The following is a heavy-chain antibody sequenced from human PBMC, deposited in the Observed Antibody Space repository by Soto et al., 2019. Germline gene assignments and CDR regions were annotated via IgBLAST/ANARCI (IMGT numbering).Heavy chain of an antibody. CDR1: GGSMSGECCY. D-gene: IGHD3-16*01. CDR3: AYLRGFTGYPGD. CDR2: IYYSGLT. Sequence: QPLSLPCRVAGGSMSGECCYLSWLRQHPGKGLEWIGFIYYSGLTDYNPSLKSRLTISVDKSKNEFYLKMRSVTAADTAVYYCAYLRGFTGYPGDWGQALGVTVPA. J-gene: IGHJ4*02. V-gene: IGHV4-31*03.